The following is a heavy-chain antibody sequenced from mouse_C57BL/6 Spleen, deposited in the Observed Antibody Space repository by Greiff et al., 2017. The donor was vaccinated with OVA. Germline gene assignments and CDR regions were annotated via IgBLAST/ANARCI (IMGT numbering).Heavy chain of an antibody. CDR2: LSGGGGNT. Sequence: EVKLVESGGGLVKPGGSLKLSCAASGFTFSSYTMSWVRQTPEKRLEWVATLSGGGGNTYYPARVKGRFPISSDNAKNTLYLQMSSLRSEDTALYYCARKGPGTRGYFDVWGTGTTVTVSS. V-gene: IGHV5-9*01. J-gene: IGHJ1*03. CDR1: GFTFSSYT. CDR3: ARKGPGTRGYFDV. D-gene: IGHD4-1*01.